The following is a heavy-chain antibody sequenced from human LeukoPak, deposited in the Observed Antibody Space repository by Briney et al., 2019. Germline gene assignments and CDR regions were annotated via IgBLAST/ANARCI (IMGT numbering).Heavy chain of an antibody. CDR3: ATPALGRRLYYYDY. J-gene: IGHJ4*02. D-gene: IGHD3-16*01. Sequence: GSLRLSCAASGFSLSSAWMNWVRQAPGKGLEWVGRIRTKSDGETVDYAAPVKGRFTISRDDSKNTLFLQMNSLKTEDTAVYYCATPALGRRLYYYDYWGQGTLVTVSP. V-gene: IGHV3-15*07. CDR1: GFSLSSAW. CDR2: IRTKSDGETV.